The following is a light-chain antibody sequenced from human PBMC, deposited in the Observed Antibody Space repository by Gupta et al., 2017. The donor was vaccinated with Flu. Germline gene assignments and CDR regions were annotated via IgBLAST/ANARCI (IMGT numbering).Light chain of an antibody. CDR2: DAS. Sequence: ISLPQSPSPLSASFGDRVTITCQANQDISNYLDWYQQKPGQAPKLLIYDASNLDTGVPSRFSGSGSGTDFTLTISSLQPEDIAVYYCRQYVQLPRTFGEGTKVEIK. V-gene: IGKV1-33*01. CDR1: QDISNY. CDR3: RQYVQLPRT. J-gene: IGKJ4*02.